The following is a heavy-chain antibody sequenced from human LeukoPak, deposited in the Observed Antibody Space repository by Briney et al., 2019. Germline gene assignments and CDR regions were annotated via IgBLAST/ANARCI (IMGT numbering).Heavy chain of an antibody. CDR1: GFTFSSYA. Sequence: GGSLRLSCAASGFTFSSYAMSWVRQAPGKGLEWVSAISGSGGSTYYADSVKGRFTISRDNSKNTLYLQMNSLRAEDTAVYYCAKDPKNVLRFLEWSFFSMYYYYGMDVWGQGTTVTASS. D-gene: IGHD3-3*01. CDR2: ISGSGGST. J-gene: IGHJ6*02. V-gene: IGHV3-23*01. CDR3: AKDPKNVLRFLEWSFFSMYYYYGMDV.